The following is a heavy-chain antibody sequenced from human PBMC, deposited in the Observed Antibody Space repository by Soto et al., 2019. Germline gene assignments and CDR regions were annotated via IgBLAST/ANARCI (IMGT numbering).Heavy chain of an antibody. CDR2: IYYSGST. V-gene: IGHV4-59*01. D-gene: IGHD3-22*01. CDR1: GGSISSYY. CDR3: ARALRGDYYDSSGIVDY. J-gene: IGHJ4*02. Sequence: SETLSLTCTVSGGSISSYYWSWIRQPPGKGLEWIGYIYYSGSTNYNPSLKSRVTISVDTSKNQFSLKLSSVTAADTAVYYCARALRGDYYDSSGIVDYWGQGTLVTVSS.